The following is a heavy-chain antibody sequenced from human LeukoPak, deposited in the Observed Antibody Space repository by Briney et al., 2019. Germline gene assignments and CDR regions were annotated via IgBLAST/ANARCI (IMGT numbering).Heavy chain of an antibody. CDR2: IHLSGRT. J-gene: IGHJ4*02. D-gene: IGHD2-8*01. V-gene: IGHV4-4*02. CDR3: SRENGAFSPFGY. CDR1: GGSITTTNW. Sequence: GTLSLTCGVSGGSITTTNWWSWVRQPPGQGLEWIGEIHLSGRTNYNPSLNSRVTLALDASKNHLSLSLTSVTAADTAVYYCSRENGAFSPFGYWGQGTLVTVPS.